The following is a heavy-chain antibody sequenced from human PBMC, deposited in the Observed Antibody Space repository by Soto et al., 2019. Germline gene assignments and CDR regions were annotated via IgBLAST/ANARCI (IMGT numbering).Heavy chain of an antibody. V-gene: IGHV1-69*06. D-gene: IGHD2-2*01. CDR2: IIPIFGTT. CDR3: VRDIVVAPGAFNYGMDV. J-gene: IGHJ6*02. Sequence: SVKVSCKASVGTFSTHGISWVRQAPGQGLEWMGGIIPIFGTTNYAHKFQGRVTITADKSTSTAYMELSSLRSEDTAVYYCVRDIVVAPGAFNYGMDVWGQGSMVTVSS. CDR1: VGTFSTHG.